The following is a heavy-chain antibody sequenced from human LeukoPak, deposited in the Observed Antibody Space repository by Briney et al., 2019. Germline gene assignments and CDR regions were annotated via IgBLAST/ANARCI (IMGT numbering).Heavy chain of an antibody. CDR2: IGSDYKT. Sequence: GGSLRLSCAASGFTFSGFAMTWVRQAPGKGLEWVSSIGSDYKTHYSESVKGRFAISRDNSKSTLFLQMNSLRAEDTALYYCAKDRQQLANLEYWGQGTLVTVSS. CDR3: AKDRQQLANLEY. J-gene: IGHJ4*02. CDR1: GFTFSGFA. D-gene: IGHD6-13*01. V-gene: IGHV3-23*01.